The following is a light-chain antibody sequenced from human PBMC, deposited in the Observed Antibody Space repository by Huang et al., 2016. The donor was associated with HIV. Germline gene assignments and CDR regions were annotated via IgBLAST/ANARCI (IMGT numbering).Light chain of an antibody. Sequence: DIQMTQSPSSLSASVGDRVTMTCRASQSVTTYLNWYQQRPGKAPKLLIYAASRLQGGVPSRFSGSGSGTSFTLIISSLQPEDFATYYYQQSYSPPWTFGQGTTVEIK. CDR2: AAS. J-gene: IGKJ1*01. CDR3: QQSYSPPWT. V-gene: IGKV1-39*01. CDR1: QSVTTY.